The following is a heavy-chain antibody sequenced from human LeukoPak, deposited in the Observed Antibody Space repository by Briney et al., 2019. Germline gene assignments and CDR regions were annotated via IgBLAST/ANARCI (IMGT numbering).Heavy chain of an antibody. D-gene: IGHD6-19*01. Sequence: ASVKVSCKASGYTFTSYGISWVRQAPGQGLEWMGWISGYNGNTNYAQEKLQGRVTMTTDTSTSTAYMELRSLRSGDTAVYYCARDLKRGYSSGRYSWGTGSPNDYWGQGTLVTVSS. CDR3: ARDLKRGYSSGRYSWGTGSPNDY. V-gene: IGHV1-18*01. CDR2: ISGYNGNT. CDR1: GYTFTSYG. J-gene: IGHJ4*02.